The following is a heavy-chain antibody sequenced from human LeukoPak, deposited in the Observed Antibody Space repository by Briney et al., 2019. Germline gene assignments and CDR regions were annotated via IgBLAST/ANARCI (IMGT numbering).Heavy chain of an antibody. Sequence: GGSLRLSCAASGFTFSNYSMNWVRQAPGKGLEWVSYISSRSRTIYYADSVKGRFTISRDNAKNSLYLQMNSLRAEDTAVYYCARVMITMVRGVIVGTNWFDPWGQGTLVTVSS. CDR2: ISSRSRTI. CDR3: ARVMITMVRGVIVGTNWFDP. D-gene: IGHD3-10*01. V-gene: IGHV3-48*01. CDR1: GFTFSNYS. J-gene: IGHJ5*02.